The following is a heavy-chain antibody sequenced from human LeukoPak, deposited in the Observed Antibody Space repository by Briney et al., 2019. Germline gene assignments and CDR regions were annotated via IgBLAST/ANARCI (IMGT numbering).Heavy chain of an antibody. Sequence: PGGSLRLSCAASGFTFSSYSMNWVRQAPGKGLEWVANIKQDGSEKYYVDSVKGRFTISRDNAKNSLYLQMNSLRAEDTAVYYCARDSGSSWYYNWFDPWGQGTLVTVSS. J-gene: IGHJ5*02. V-gene: IGHV3-7*01. D-gene: IGHD6-13*01. CDR3: ARDSGSSWYYNWFDP. CDR2: IKQDGSEK. CDR1: GFTFSSYS.